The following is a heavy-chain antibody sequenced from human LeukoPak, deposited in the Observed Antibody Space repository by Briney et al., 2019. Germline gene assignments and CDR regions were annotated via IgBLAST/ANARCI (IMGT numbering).Heavy chain of an antibody. CDR2: IWYDGSNK. V-gene: IGHV3-33*01. CDR1: GFTFSSYG. D-gene: IGHD3-9*01. Sequence: PGGSLRLSCAASGFTFSSYGMHWVRQAPGKGLEGVAVIWYDGSNKYYADSVKGRFTISRDNSKNTLYLQMNSLRAEDTFFFQAEDGIRDFDCLDYWGQGTLVTVSS. J-gene: IGHJ4*02. CDR3: EDGIRDFDCLDY.